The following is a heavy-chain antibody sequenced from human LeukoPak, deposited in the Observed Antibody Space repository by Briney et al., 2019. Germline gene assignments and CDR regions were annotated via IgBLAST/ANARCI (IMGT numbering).Heavy chain of an antibody. D-gene: IGHD2-2*01. Sequence: PSETLSLTCTVSGGSISSSSYYWGWIRQPPGKGLEWIGSIYYSGSTYYNPSLKSRVTISVDTSKNQFSLKLSSVTAADTAVYYCARDFPQTSGYCSNTNCRWVNWFDPWGQGTLVTVSS. CDR3: ARDFPQTSGYCSNTNCRWVNWFDP. J-gene: IGHJ5*02. CDR1: GGSISSSSYY. V-gene: IGHV4-39*07. CDR2: IYYSGST.